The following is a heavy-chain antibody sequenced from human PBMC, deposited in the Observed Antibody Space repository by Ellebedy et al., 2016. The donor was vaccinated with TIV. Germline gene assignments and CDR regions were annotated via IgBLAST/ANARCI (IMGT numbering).Heavy chain of an antibody. V-gene: IGHV3-30*02. J-gene: IGHJ4*02. D-gene: IGHD2-2*01. Sequence: GESLKISCAASGFTFSRYGVHWVRQAPGKGLEWIGFTRYDGSNKYYVDSVKGRFTTSRDNSKNTVYLQMTLLRPDDTAMYYCANDWAGDCCRTRCANYWGQGTLVTVSS. CDR2: TRYDGSNK. CDR1: GFTFSRYG. CDR3: ANDWAGDCCRTRCANY.